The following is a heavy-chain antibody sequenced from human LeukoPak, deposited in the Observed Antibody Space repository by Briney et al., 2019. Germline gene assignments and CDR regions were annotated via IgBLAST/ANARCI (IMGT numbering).Heavy chain of an antibody. Sequence: KTSETLSLTCAVYGGSFSGYYWSWIRQPPGKGLEWIGEINHSGSTNYNPSLKSRVTISVGTSKNQFSLKLSSVTAADTAVYYCAKDPRGYYDSSGQWGQGTLVTVSS. CDR3: AKDPRGYYDSSGQ. J-gene: IGHJ4*02. CDR2: INHSGST. CDR1: GGSFSGYY. V-gene: IGHV4-34*01. D-gene: IGHD3-22*01.